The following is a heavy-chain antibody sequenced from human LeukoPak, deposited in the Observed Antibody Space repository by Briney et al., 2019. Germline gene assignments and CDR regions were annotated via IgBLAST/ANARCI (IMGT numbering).Heavy chain of an antibody. V-gene: IGHV4-31*03. D-gene: IGHD2/OR15-2a*01. Sequence: SETLSLTCTVSGGSISSGGYYWSWIRQHPGKGLEWIGYIYYSGSTYYNPSPKSRVTIPVDTSKNQFSLKLSSVTAADTAVYYCARAGPERTTIADYWGQGTLVTVSS. CDR3: ARAGPERTTIADY. J-gene: IGHJ4*02. CDR1: GGSISSGGYY. CDR2: IYYSGST.